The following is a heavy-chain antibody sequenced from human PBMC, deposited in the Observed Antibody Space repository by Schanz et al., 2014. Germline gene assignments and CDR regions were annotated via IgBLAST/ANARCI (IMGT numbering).Heavy chain of an antibody. CDR2: ISHSGGSK. CDR3: AKGMGYCSGGTCYDYYYDGLDV. V-gene: IGHV3-23*04. D-gene: IGHD2-15*01. Sequence: VQLVESGGGLVQPGRSLRLSCAASGFTFNSYAMTWVRQAPGKGLEWVSSISHSGGSKYYADSVKGRFTISRDNSENTLYLQMNSLSADDTAVCYCAKGMGYCSGGTCYDYYYDGLDVWGQGTTVTVSS. J-gene: IGHJ6*02. CDR1: GFTFNSYA.